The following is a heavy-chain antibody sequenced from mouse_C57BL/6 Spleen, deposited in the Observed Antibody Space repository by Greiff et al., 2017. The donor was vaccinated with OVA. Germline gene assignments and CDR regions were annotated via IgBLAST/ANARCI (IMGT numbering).Heavy chain of an antibody. CDR1: GYTFTSYW. J-gene: IGHJ2*01. Sequence: QVQLQQPGAELVMPGASVKLSCKASGYTFTSYWMHWVKQRPGQGLEWTGEIDPSDSYTNYNQKFKGKSTLTVDKSSSTAYMQLSSLTSEDSAVYYCATLGQLRPLDYWGQGTTLTVSS. D-gene: IGHD3-2*02. CDR2: IDPSDSYT. V-gene: IGHV1-69*01. CDR3: ATLGQLRPLDY.